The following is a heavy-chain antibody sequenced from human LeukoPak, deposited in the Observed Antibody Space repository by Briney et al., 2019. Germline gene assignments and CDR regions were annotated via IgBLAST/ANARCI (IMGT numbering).Heavy chain of an antibody. CDR1: GFTFSNYG. CDR2: IWYDGSNK. Sequence: GGSLRLSCAASGFTFSNYGMHWVRQAPGKGLEWAAVIWYDGSNKYYADSVKGRFTISRDNSKNTLYLQMNSLRAEDTAVYYCARAGHYYYGMDVWGQGTTVTVSS. CDR3: ARAGHYYYGMDV. V-gene: IGHV3-33*01. J-gene: IGHJ6*02.